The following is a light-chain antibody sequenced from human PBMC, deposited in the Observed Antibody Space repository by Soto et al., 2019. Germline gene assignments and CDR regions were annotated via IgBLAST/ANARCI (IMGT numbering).Light chain of an antibody. V-gene: IGKV1-8*01. CDR1: QGISSY. Sequence: AIRMTQSPSSLSASTGDRVTITCRASQGISSYLAWYQQKPGKAPKLLIYAASTLQSGVPSRFSGSGSGTDFTPPISCLQPEDFATFYCQHYYSYPPTFGGGTKVEIK. CDR2: AAS. CDR3: QHYYSYPPT. J-gene: IGKJ4*01.